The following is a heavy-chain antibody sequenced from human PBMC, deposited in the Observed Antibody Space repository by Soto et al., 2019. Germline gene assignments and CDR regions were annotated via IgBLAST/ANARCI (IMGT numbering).Heavy chain of an antibody. CDR3: ASPIRRYYDSSGPPTSYYGMDV. J-gene: IGHJ6*02. CDR1: GGTFSSYA. D-gene: IGHD3-22*01. Sequence: QVQLVQSGAEVKKPGSSVKVSCKASGGTFSSYAISWVRQAPGQGLEWMGGIIPIFGTANYAQKFQGRVTITADKSTSTAYMELSSLRSEDTAVYYCASPIRRYYDSSGPPTSYYGMDVWGQGTTVTVSS. CDR2: IIPIFGTA. V-gene: IGHV1-69*06.